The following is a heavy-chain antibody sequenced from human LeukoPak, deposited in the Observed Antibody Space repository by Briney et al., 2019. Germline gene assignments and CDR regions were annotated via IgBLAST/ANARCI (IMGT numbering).Heavy chain of an antibody. CDR1: GGSISSGDYY. CDR3: ARKTPYCSSTSCYHLFDP. Sequence: SETLSLTCTVSGGSISSGDYYWSWIRQPPGKDLVWIGYIYYSGITYYNPPPKSRVTVSVDTSKNQFSLKLSSVTAADTAVYYCARKTPYCSSTSCYHLFDPWGQGTLVTVSS. CDR2: IYYSGIT. V-gene: IGHV4-30-4*01. J-gene: IGHJ5*02. D-gene: IGHD2-2*01.